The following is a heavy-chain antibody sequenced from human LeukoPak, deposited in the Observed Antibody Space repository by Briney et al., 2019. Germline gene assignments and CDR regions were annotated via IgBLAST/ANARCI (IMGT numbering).Heavy chain of an antibody. CDR3: ARTRVGATSYYFDY. D-gene: IGHD1-26*01. J-gene: IGHJ4*02. V-gene: IGHV3-74*01. CDR1: GFTFSSYW. Sequence: GSLRLSCAASGFTFSSYWMHWVRQAPGKGLVWVSRINRDGSSTSYADSVKGRFTISRDNAKNTLYLQMNSLRAEDTAVYYCARTRVGATSYYFDYWGQGTLVTVSS. CDR2: INRDGSST.